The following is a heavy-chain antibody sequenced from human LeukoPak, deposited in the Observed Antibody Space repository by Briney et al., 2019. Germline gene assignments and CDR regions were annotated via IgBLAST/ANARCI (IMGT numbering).Heavy chain of an antibody. CDR1: GFTFSSYS. V-gene: IGHV3-33*08. D-gene: IGHD3-22*01. Sequence: GGSLRLSCAASGFTFSSYSMHWVRQAPGKGLEWVAVIWYDGSDKYYADSVKGRFSISRDNSKNTLYLQMNSLRAEDTAVYYCARELPPVVNFYFDSWGQGTLVTVSS. CDR3: ARELPPVVNFYFDS. CDR2: IWYDGSDK. J-gene: IGHJ4*02.